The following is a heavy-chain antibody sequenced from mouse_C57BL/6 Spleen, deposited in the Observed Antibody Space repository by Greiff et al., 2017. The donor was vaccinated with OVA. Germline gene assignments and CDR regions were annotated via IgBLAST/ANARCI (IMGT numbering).Heavy chain of an antibody. CDR2: IDPETGGT. V-gene: IGHV1-15*01. CDR3: TRAPLLRRSTMDY. CDR1: GYTFTDYE. D-gene: IGHD1-1*01. Sequence: QVQLQQSGAELVRPGASVTLSCKASGYTFTDYEMHWVKQTPVHGLEWIGAIDPETGGTAYNQKFKGKAILTADKSSSTAYMELRSLTSEDSAVYYCTRAPLLRRSTMDYWGQGTSVTVSS. J-gene: IGHJ4*01.